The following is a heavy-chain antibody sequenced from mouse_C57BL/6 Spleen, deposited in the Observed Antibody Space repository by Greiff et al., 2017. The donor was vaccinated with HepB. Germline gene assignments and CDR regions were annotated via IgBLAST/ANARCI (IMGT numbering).Heavy chain of an antibody. D-gene: IGHD4-1*02. CDR1: GFTFSSYA. CDR3: ARDPGQLERGYFDV. Sequence: DVHLVESGGGLVKPGGSLKLSCAASGFTFSSYAMSWVRQTPEKRLEWVATISDGGSYTYYPDNVKGRFTISRDNAKNNLYLQMSHLTSEDTAMYYGARDPGQLERGYFDVWGTGTTVTVSS. V-gene: IGHV5-4*01. J-gene: IGHJ1*03. CDR2: ISDGGSYT.